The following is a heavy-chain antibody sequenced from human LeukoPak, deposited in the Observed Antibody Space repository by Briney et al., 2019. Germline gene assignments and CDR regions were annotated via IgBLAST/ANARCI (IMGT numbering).Heavy chain of an antibody. CDR2: IYTSGST. V-gene: IGHV4-61*02. CDR3: ARGSPYRAFDI. Sequence: SETLSLTCTVSGGSISSGSYYWSWIRQPAGKGLEWIGRIYTSGSTNYNPSLKSRVTISVDTSKNQFSLKLSSVTAADTAVYYCARGSPYRAFDIWGQGAMVTVSS. D-gene: IGHD3-10*01. J-gene: IGHJ3*02. CDR1: GGSISSGSYY.